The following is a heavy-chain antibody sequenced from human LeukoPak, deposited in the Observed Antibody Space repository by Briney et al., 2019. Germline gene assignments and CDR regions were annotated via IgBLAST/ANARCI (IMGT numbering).Heavy chain of an antibody. CDR2: TYYRSKWYN. CDR1: GDSVSSHIAA. D-gene: IGHD1-26*01. J-gene: IGHJ4*01. V-gene: IGHV6-1*01. CDR3: ARDQGGFDY. Sequence: SQTLSLTCAISGDSVSSHIAAWNWIRQSPSRGLEWLGRTYYRSKWYNDYAVSVNTRITINTDTSRNQFSLQLNYVTPENTAVYYCARDQGGFDYWGQGTLVTVSS.